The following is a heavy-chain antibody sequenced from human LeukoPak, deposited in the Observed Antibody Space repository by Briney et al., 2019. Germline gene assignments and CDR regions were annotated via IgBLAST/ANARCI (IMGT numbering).Heavy chain of an antibody. CDR2: IIPIFGTA. CDR1: GGTFSSYA. Sequence: GASVKVSCKASGGTFSSYAISWVRQAPGRGLEWMGGIIPIFGTANYAQKFQGRVTITTDESTSTAYMELSSLRSEDTAVYYCNVIVVVVAATNPRFDYWGQGTLVTVSS. D-gene: IGHD2-15*01. J-gene: IGHJ4*02. V-gene: IGHV1-69*05. CDR3: NVIVVVVAATNPRFDY.